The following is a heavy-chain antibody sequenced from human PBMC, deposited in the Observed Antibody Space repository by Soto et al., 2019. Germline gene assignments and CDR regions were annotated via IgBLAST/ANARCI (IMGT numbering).Heavy chain of an antibody. CDR1: GGSFSGYY. V-gene: IGHV4-34*01. CDR3: SRESHDILTGPPWVWYFDL. D-gene: IGHD3-9*01. CDR2: INDRGSI. Sequence: QVQLQQWGAGPVRPLETLSLTCGVSGGSFSGYYWAWIRQSPGKGLEWIGEINDRGSINYNPSLNSRVSISVDTSTNHYSLNLRSVTAADTAVYYCSRESHDILTGPPWVWYFDLWGRGTLVIVSS. J-gene: IGHJ2*01.